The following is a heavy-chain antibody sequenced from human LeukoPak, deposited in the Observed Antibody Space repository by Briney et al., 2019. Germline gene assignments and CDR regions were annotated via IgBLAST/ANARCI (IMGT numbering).Heavy chain of an antibody. J-gene: IGHJ4*02. V-gene: IGHV3-21*01. CDR2: ISSSSSYI. CDR1: GFTFSSYS. D-gene: IGHD3-22*01. Sequence: KSGGSLRLSCAASGFTFSSYSMNWVRQAPGKGLEWVSSISSSSSYIYYADSVKGRFTISRDNAKNSLYLQMNSLRAEDTAVYYCARDFTMIAGFDYWGQGTLVTVSS. CDR3: ARDFTMIAGFDY.